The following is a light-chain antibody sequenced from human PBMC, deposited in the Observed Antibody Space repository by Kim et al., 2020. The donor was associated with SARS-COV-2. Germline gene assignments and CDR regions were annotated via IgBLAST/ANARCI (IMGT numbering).Light chain of an antibody. CDR3: GTWDSSLSAGV. Sequence: GPKTTISCYGSSSNIGNNYVTWYPQRPGTARKLLIYDNNKRPSGIPDRFSGSKSGTSATLGITGLQTGDEADYYCGTWDSSLSAGVFGTGTKVTVL. CDR2: DNN. V-gene: IGLV1-51*01. J-gene: IGLJ1*01. CDR1: SSNIGNNY.